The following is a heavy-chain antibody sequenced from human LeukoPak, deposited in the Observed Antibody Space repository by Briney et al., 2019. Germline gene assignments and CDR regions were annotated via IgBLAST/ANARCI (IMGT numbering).Heavy chain of an antibody. CDR2: IYGIGSA. Sequence: GGSLKLSCAVSAFTVSNNYMSWVRQAPGKGLEWVSLIYGIGSAYYADSVKGRFTISRDSSRNTLYLQMNSLRAEDTAAYYCARLLVAPNTKNYWGQGTLVTVSS. J-gene: IGHJ4*02. CDR3: ARLLVAPNTKNY. CDR1: AFTVSNNY. D-gene: IGHD2-15*01. V-gene: IGHV3-53*01.